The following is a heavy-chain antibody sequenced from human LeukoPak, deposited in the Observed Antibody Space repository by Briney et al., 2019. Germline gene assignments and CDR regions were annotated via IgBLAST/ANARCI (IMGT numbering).Heavy chain of an antibody. Sequence: GGSLRLSCAASGFSFGTNAMHWVRQAPGKGLEWVAVTSYDGIHKYYADSVKGRFTISRDTAKNTLYLQMNSLRAEDSAAYYCARDNTYGSGTKDWGQGTLVTVSS. CDR2: TSYDGIHK. V-gene: IGHV3-30-3*01. CDR1: GFSFGTNA. CDR3: ARDNTYGSGTKD. J-gene: IGHJ4*02. D-gene: IGHD3-10*01.